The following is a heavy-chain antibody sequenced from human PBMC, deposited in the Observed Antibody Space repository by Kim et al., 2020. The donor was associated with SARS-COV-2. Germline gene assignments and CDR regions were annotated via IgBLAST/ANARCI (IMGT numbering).Heavy chain of an antibody. J-gene: IGHJ5*02. V-gene: IGHV3-23*01. CDR3: AKDLDVVVVAAGGFDP. D-gene: IGHD2-15*01. Sequence: SVKGRFNISRDNSKNTLYLQMNSLRAEDTAVYYCAKDLDVVVVAAGGFDPWGQGTLVTVSS.